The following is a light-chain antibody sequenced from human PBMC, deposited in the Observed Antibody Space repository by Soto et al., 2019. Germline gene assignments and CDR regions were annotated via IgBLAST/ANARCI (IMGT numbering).Light chain of an antibody. CDR3: QQTYFTAIT. J-gene: IGKJ5*01. Sequence: CRAGQTISTYLNWYQQKPGKAPKLLIYAATNLQSGVSPRFSGRGAGTDFTLTISSLQPEDFATYYCQQTYFTAITFGQGTRLEIK. CDR2: AAT. CDR1: QTISTY. V-gene: IGKV1-39*01.